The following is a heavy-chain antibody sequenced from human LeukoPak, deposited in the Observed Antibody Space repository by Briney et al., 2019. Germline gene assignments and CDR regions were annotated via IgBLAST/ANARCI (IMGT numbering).Heavy chain of an antibody. CDR1: GSSFTSYW. Sequence: GESLKISCKGSGSSFTSYWIGWVRQMPGKGLEWMGIIYPGDSDTRYSPSFQGQVTISADKSISTAYLQWSSLKASDTAMYYCASHRSNKPQYHYDSSGYQQEGGAFDIWGQGTMVTVSS. CDR3: ASHRSNKPQYHYDSSGYQQEGGAFDI. J-gene: IGHJ3*02. CDR2: IYPGDSDT. D-gene: IGHD3-22*01. V-gene: IGHV5-51*01.